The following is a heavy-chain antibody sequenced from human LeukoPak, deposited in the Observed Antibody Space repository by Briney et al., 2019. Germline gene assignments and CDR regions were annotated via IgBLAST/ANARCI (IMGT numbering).Heavy chain of an antibody. J-gene: IGHJ4*02. CDR1: GYTFTSYG. CDR3: AREAYYYDSSCSDY. Sequence: GASVKVSCKASGYTFTSYGISWVRQAPGQGLEWMGWISAYNGNTNYAQKLQGRVTMTADTSTSTAYMELRSLRSDDTAVYYCAREAYYYDSSCSDYWGQGTLVTVSS. V-gene: IGHV1-18*01. D-gene: IGHD3-22*01. CDR2: ISAYNGNT.